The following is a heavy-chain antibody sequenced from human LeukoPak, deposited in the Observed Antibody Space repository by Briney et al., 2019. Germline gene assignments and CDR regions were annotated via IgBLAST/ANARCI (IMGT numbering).Heavy chain of an antibody. CDR3: ARGAPISEGIDY. J-gene: IGHJ4*02. Sequence: PGGSLRLSCAASGITFSNYAMTWVRQAPGKGLEWIGEINHSGSTNYNPSLKSRVTISVDTSKNQFSLKLSSVTAADTAVYYCARGAPISEGIDYWGQGTLVTVSS. CDR2: INHSGST. D-gene: IGHD3-9*01. V-gene: IGHV4-34*01. CDR1: GITFSNYA.